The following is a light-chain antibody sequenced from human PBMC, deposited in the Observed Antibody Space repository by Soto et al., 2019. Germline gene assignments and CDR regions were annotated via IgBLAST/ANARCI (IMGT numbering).Light chain of an antibody. J-gene: IGKJ5*01. CDR1: QSVSSN. CDR2: GAS. Sequence: EIVLTQSPGTLSLSPGERATLSCRASQSVSSNLAWYQQKPGQAPWLLIYGASTRATGIPARFSGSGSGTEFTLTISSLQSEDFAVYYCQQYYNWPITFGQGTRLEIK. V-gene: IGKV3-15*01. CDR3: QQYYNWPIT.